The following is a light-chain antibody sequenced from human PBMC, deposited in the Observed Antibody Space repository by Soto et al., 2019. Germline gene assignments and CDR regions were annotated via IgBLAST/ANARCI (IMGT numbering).Light chain of an antibody. CDR1: SGHSSYA. V-gene: IGLV4-69*01. CDR3: QTWVTGIQV. J-gene: IGLJ3*02. Sequence: QLVLTQSPSASASLGASVKLTCTLSSGHSSYAIAWHQQQPEKGPRYLMKLNSDGSHSKGDGIPDRCSGSSSGAERYLTISSLQSEDEADYYCQTWVTGIQVFGGGTKLTVL. CDR2: LNSDGSH.